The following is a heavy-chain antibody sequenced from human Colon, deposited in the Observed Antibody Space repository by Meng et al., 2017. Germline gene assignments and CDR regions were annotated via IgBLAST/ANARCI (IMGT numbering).Heavy chain of an antibody. CDR1: GDSIISSTYY. D-gene: IGHD3-10*01. V-gene: IGHV4-39*07. CDR3: ARLLWFGEWRYFDY. CDR2: IYYSGST. Sequence: SETLSLTCTVSGDSIISSTYYWGWIRQPPGKGLEWIGNIYYSGSTYYNPSLKSRVTISVDMSKNQSSLKLSSVTAADTAVYYCARLLWFGEWRYFDYWGQGTLVTVSS. J-gene: IGHJ4*02.